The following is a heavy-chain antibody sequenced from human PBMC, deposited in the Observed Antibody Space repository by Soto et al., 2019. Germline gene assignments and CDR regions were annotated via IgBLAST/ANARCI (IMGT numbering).Heavy chain of an antibody. D-gene: IGHD6-19*01. Sequence: XETLYLTCHVSGGSINNYYWSWIRQPAGKGLEWIGRIYTSGSTNHNPSLKSRVTMSLDTSKNQFSLKLSSVTAADTAVYYCARESREVAGRFDYWGQETLVTVSS. V-gene: IGHV4-4*07. CDR2: IYTSGST. J-gene: IGHJ4*02. CDR3: ARESREVAGRFDY. CDR1: GGSINNYY.